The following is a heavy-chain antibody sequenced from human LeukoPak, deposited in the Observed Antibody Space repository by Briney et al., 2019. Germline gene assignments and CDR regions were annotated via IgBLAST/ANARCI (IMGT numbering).Heavy chain of an antibody. D-gene: IGHD3-3*01. Sequence: SETLSLTCTVPGGSISSYYWSWIRQPPGKGLEWIGYIYYSGSTNYNPSLKSRVTISVDTSKNQFSLKLSSVTAADTAVYYCAREGDYDFWSGYQNWFDPWGQGTLVTVSS. J-gene: IGHJ5*02. CDR2: IYYSGST. V-gene: IGHV4-59*01. CDR3: AREGDYDFWSGYQNWFDP. CDR1: GGSISSYY.